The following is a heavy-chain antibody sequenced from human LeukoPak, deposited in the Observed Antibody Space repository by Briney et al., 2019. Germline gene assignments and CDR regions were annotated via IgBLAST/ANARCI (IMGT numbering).Heavy chain of an antibody. CDR3: ARGSSGSYYTLFDY. V-gene: IGHV3-21*01. CDR2: ITSSSSYI. CDR1: GFTFSSYS. J-gene: IGHJ4*02. D-gene: IGHD1-26*01. Sequence: GGSLRPSCAASGFTFSSYSMNWVRQAPGKGLEWVSSITSSSSYIYYADSVKGRFTISRDNAKNSLYLQMNSLRAEDTAVYYCARGSSGSYYTLFDYWGQGTLVTVSS.